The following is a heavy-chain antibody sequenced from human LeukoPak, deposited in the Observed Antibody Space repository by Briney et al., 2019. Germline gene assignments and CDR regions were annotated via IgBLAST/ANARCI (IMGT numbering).Heavy chain of an antibody. J-gene: IGHJ4*02. CDR1: GFTFSDYY. V-gene: IGHV3-11*05. CDR2: IRSSSSYT. Sequence: GGSLRLSCAASGFTFSDYYMSWIRQAPWKGLEWVSYIRSSSSYTNYADSVKGRSTISRDNAKNSLYLQMNSLRAEDTAVYYCARVIGYAKHADYWGQGTLVTVSS. CDR3: ARVIGYAKHADY. D-gene: IGHD5-12*01.